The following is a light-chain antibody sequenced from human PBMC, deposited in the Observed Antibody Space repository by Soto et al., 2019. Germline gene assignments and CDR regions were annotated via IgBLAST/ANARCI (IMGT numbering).Light chain of an antibody. Sequence: EIGMTQSPATLSVSPGERVILSCRASQNITSNLAWYQQKSGQPPRLLVYGASTRATGFPARFSGSGSGTEFTLTISSLQSEDVAVYYCQQYNNWPDTFGQGTKLDTK. V-gene: IGKV3-15*01. J-gene: IGKJ2*01. CDR1: QNITSN. CDR3: QQYNNWPDT. CDR2: GAS.